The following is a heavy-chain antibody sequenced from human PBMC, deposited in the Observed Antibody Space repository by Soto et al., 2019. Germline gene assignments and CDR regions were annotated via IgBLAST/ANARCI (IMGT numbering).Heavy chain of an antibody. Sequence: PSETLSLTCTMSGGSISSGDCYWSWIRQPPGKGLEWIGFMYYSGSTYYNPSLKSRVTISVDTSKSQFSLKLSSVTAADTAVYYSASVDSYYTIYYRLFSVWGRETLVTVSS. D-gene: IGHD3-3*01. CDR3: ASVDSYYTIYYRLFSV. J-gene: IGHJ4*02. V-gene: IGHV4-30-4*01. CDR2: MYYSGST. CDR1: GGSISSGDCY.